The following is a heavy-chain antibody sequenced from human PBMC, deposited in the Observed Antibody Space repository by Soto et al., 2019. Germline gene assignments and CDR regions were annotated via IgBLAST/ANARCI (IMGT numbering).Heavy chain of an antibody. CDR3: ARLNGYCVGTSCHGYYGMDV. D-gene: IGHD2-2*03. CDR2: MYYSENT. CDR1: GTSITSNNYY. Sequence: PSETLSLTCTVSGTSITSNNYYWGWILQPPGKGLEWIASMYYSENTYYNPSLKSRVTISIDTSKNQLSLKLSSVTAADTAVYYCARLNGYCVGTSCHGYYGMDVWGQGTTVTVSS. V-gene: IGHV4-39*01. J-gene: IGHJ6*02.